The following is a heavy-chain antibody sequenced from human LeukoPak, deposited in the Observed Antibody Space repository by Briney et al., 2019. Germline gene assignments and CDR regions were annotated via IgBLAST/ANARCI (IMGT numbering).Heavy chain of an antibody. J-gene: IGHJ4*02. D-gene: IGHD3-10*01. V-gene: IGHV1-69*13. CDR2: IIPIFGTA. Sequence: GASVKVSCKASGGTFSSYAISWVRQAPGQGLEWMGGIIPIFGTANYAQKSQGRVTITADESTSTAYMELSSLRSEDTAVYYCVLGGSGPFDYWGQGTLVTVSS. CDR1: GGTFSSYA. CDR3: VLGGSGPFDY.